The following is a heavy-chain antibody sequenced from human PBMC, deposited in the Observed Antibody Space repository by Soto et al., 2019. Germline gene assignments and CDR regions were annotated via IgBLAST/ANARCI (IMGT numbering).Heavy chain of an antibody. Sequence: QVQLVQSGAEVKKPGASVKVSCKASGYTFTSYGISWVRQAPGQGLEWMGWISAYNGNTNYAQKLQGRVTMTTDTSTSTAYMELRSLRSDDTAVYYCASEAWERPEPYYFDYWGQGTLVTVSS. D-gene: IGHD1-26*01. CDR3: ASEAWERPEPYYFDY. CDR2: ISAYNGNT. V-gene: IGHV1-18*01. CDR1: GYTFTSYG. J-gene: IGHJ4*02.